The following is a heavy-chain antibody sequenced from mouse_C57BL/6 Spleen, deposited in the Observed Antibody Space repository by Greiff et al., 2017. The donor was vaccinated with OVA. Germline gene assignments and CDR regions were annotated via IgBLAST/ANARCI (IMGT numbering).Heavy chain of an antibody. CDR1: GYSFTGYY. V-gene: IGHV1-42*01. CDR3: ARSLQGAMDY. J-gene: IGHJ4*01. CDR2: INPSTGGT. D-gene: IGHD3-2*02. Sequence: VQLQQSGPELVKPGASVKISCKASGYSFTGYYMNWVKQSPEKSLEWIGEINPSTGGTTYNQKFKAKATLTVDKSSSTAYMQLKSLTSEDSAVYYCARSLQGAMDYWGQGTSVTVSS.